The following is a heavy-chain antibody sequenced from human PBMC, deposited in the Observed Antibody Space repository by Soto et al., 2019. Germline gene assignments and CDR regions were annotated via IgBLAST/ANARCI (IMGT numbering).Heavy chain of an antibody. D-gene: IGHD1-26*01. CDR2: ISAYNGNT. Sequence: QVHLVQSGAEVKKPGASVKVSCKASGYTFTSYGISWVRPDPGQGLDWMGCISAYNGNTNYAQKLQGRVTMTTDTSTTTSNMKLMSLTSDDKAVYYWASNPVRFSVRATNMGNYWGQGTLVTVSS. CDR3: ASNPVRFSVRATNMGNY. CDR1: GYTFTSYG. J-gene: IGHJ4*02. V-gene: IGHV1-18*01.